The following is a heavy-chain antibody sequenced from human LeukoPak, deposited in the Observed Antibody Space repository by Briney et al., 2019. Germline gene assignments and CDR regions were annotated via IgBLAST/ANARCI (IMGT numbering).Heavy chain of an antibody. CDR1: GFTFSSYE. CDR3: TGGEAYDSRGYYHSY. D-gene: IGHD3-22*01. J-gene: IGHJ4*02. V-gene: IGHV3-48*03. CDR2: ISNSGSTI. Sequence: PGGSLRLSCAASGFTFSSYEMNWVRQAPGKGLEWVSYISNSGSTIYHADSVKGRFTTSRDNAKNSLYLQMNSLRAEDTAVYYCTGGEAYDSRGYYHSYWGQGTLVTVSS.